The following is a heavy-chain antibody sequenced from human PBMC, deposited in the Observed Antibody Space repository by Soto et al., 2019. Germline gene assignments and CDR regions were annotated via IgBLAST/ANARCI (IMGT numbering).Heavy chain of an antibody. CDR3: AKSPGMYYYDSSGYYHYDY. CDR2: TYYRSKWYS. J-gene: IGHJ4*02. V-gene: IGHV6-1*01. CDR1: GDSVSSNLAS. D-gene: IGHD3-22*01. Sequence: SQTLSLTCVISGDSVSSNLASWSWIRQSPSRGLEWLGRTYYRSKWYSYYALSVKSRITINPDTSKNQFSLHLSLRAEDTAVYYCAKSPGMYYYDSSGYYHYDYWGQGTLVTVSS.